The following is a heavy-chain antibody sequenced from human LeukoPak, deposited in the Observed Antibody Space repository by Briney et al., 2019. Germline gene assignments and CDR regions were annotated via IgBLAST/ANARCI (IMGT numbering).Heavy chain of an antibody. D-gene: IGHD1-7*01. CDR3: ARDTGLVELRSYYYYYYMDV. V-gene: IGHV1-69*05. CDR2: IIPIFGTA. J-gene: IGHJ6*03. CDR1: GGTFSSYA. Sequence: SVKVSCKASGGTFSSYAISWVRQAPGQGLGWMGGIIPIFGTANYAQKFQGRVTITTDESTSTAYMELSSPRSEDTAVYYCARDTGLVELRSYYYYYYMDVWGKGTTVTVSS.